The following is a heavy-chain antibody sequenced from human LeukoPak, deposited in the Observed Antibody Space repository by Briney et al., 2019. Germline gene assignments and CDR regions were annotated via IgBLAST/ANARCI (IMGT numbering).Heavy chain of an antibody. J-gene: IGHJ4*02. D-gene: IGHD2-15*01. Sequence: ASVKVSCKASGYTFTGYYMHWVRQAPGQGLEWMGWINPNSGGTNYAQKFQGRVTMTRDTSISTAYMELSRLRSDDTAVYYCARSWRFCSGGGCYPIDYWGQGTLVTVSS. CDR2: INPNSGGT. CDR1: GYTFTGYY. V-gene: IGHV1-2*02. CDR3: ARSWRFCSGGGCYPIDY.